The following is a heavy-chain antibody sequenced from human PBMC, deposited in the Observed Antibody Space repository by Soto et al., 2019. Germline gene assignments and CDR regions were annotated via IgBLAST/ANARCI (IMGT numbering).Heavy chain of an antibody. CDR2: IYYSGST. D-gene: IGHD3-3*01. CDR1: GGSISSYY. J-gene: IGHJ5*02. Sequence: PSETLSLTCTVSGGSISSYYWSWIRQPPGKGPEWIGYIYYSGSTNYNPSLKSRVTISVDTSKNQFSLKLSSVTAADTAVYYCARGVTIFGVVASPRGWFDPWGQGTLVTVSS. V-gene: IGHV4-59*01. CDR3: ARGVTIFGVVASPRGWFDP.